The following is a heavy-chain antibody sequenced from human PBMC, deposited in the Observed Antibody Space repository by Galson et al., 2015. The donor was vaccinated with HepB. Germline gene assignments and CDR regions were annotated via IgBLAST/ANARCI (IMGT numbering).Heavy chain of an antibody. D-gene: IGHD3-22*01. Sequence: ETLSLTCTVSGGSISSYYWSWIRQPPGKGLEWIGYIYYSGSTNYNPSLKSRVTISVDTSKNQFSLKLSSVTAADTAVYYCARSIYLQKWLLPHDAFDIWGQGTMVTVSS. V-gene: IGHV4-59*01. J-gene: IGHJ3*02. CDR2: IYYSGST. CDR1: GGSISSYY. CDR3: ARSIYLQKWLLPHDAFDI.